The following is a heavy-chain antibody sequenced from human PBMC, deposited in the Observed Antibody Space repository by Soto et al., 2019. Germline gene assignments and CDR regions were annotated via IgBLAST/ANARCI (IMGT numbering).Heavy chain of an antibody. CDR1: GFTFSSYG. J-gene: IGHJ5*02. CDR2: IWYDGSNK. Sequence: QVQLVESGGGVVQPGRSLRHSCAASGFTFSSYGMHWVRQAPGKGLEWVAVIWYDGSNKYYADSVKGRFTISRDNSKNTLYLQMNSLRAEDTAVYYCARDRDPSVAGSYWFDPWGQGTLVTVSS. CDR3: ARDRDPSVAGSYWFDP. V-gene: IGHV3-33*01. D-gene: IGHD6-19*01.